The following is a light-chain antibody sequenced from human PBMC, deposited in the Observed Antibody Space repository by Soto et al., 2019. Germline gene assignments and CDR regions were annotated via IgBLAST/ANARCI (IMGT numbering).Light chain of an antibody. J-gene: IGLJ3*02. CDR2: EVS. Sequence: QSALTQPASVSGSPGQSITISCTGTSSDVGSYNLVSWYQQHPGKAPKLMIYEVSKRPSGVSNRFSGSKSGNTASLTISGLQAEDEADYYCCSYAGSSTGGVFGGGTKVTVL. V-gene: IGLV2-23*02. CDR3: CSYAGSSTGGV. CDR1: SSDVGSYNL.